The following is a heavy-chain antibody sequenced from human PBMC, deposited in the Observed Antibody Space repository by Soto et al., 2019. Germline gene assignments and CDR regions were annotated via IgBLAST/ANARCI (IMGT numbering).Heavy chain of an antibody. V-gene: IGHV4-39*01. D-gene: IGHD3-3*01. J-gene: IGHJ6*03. Sequence: SETRSLTCTVSGGSISSSSYYWGWIRQPPGKGLEWIGSIYYSGSTYYNPSLKSRVTISVDTSKNQFSLKLSSVTAADTAVYYCARTRQVLRFLEWVTEGYYYMAVWGKGTTVTVSS. CDR3: ARTRQVLRFLEWVTEGYYYMAV. CDR2: IYYSGST. CDR1: GGSISSSSYY.